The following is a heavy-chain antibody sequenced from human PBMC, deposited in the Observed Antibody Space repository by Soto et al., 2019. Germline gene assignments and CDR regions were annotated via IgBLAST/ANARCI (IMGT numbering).Heavy chain of an antibody. CDR1: GFTFSGSA. CDR2: IRSKVKTYAT. CDR3: TMSLSKAAAGCFDY. D-gene: IGHD6-13*01. V-gene: IGHV3-73*01. J-gene: IGHJ4*02. Sequence: GGSLRLSCAASGFTFSGSAMYWVRQPSGKGLEWVARIRSKVKTYATEYAASVKGRFTISRDDSKNTAYLQMNSLKIEDTAVYFCTMSLSKAAAGCFDYWGQGTLVTVSS.